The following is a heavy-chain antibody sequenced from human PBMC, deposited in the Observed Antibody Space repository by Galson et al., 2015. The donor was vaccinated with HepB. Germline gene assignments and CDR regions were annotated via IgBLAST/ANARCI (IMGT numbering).Heavy chain of an antibody. V-gene: IGHV4-39*01. J-gene: IGHJ2*01. D-gene: IGHD6-19*01. CDR2: IYYSGRL. CDR3: ARQPYTSGWLYWYFDL. CDR1: GGSISSGDYF. Sequence: LSLTCTVSGGSISSGDYFWSWIRQPPGKGLEWIGSIYYSGRLFYNPSLKSRVTISVDTSKNQFSLRLSSVTAADTAVYYCARQPYTSGWLYWYFDLWGRGTLVTVSS.